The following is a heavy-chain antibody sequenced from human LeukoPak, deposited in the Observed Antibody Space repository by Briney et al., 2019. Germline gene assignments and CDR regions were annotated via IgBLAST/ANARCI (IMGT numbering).Heavy chain of an antibody. Sequence: QPGGSLRLSCAPSGFTVSSNYMSWVRQAPGKGLEWVSVIYIGGSTYYADSVKGRFTISRDNSKNTLYLQMNSLRAEDTAVYYCARAPEGLTYGMDVWGKGTTVTVSS. CDR3: ARAPEGLTYGMDV. V-gene: IGHV3-53*01. CDR2: IYIGGST. D-gene: IGHD1-14*01. J-gene: IGHJ6*04. CDR1: GFTVSSNY.